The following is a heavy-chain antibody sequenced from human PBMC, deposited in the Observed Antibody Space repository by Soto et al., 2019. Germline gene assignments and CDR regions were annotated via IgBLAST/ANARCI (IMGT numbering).Heavy chain of an antibody. V-gene: IGHV1-69*08. CDR3: ARDWEITVSTWSFGGF. J-gene: IGHJ4*02. D-gene: IGHD3-10*01. Sequence: VQLVQSGAEVKKPGSSVKVSCKASGGTFSPYTINWVRQAPGQGLEWMGRIIPFHGVTNYAQKFQARVTITADKSTSTAYMELSGLRFEVTAMYYCARDWEITVSTWSFGGFWGRGTLVTVSS. CDR1: GGTFSPYT. CDR2: IIPFHGVT.